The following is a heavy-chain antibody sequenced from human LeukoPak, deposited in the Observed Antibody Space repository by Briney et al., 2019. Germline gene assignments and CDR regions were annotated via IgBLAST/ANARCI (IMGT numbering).Heavy chain of an antibody. CDR3: ARVNLGYYYSSGPNDY. Sequence: GGSLRLSCAASGFTFSSYSMNWVRQAPGKGLEWVSYISSSSSTIYYADSVKGRFTISRDNAKNSLYLQMNSLRAEDTAVYYCARVNLGYYYSSGPNDYWGQGTLVNVSS. CDR1: GFTFSSYS. J-gene: IGHJ4*02. D-gene: IGHD3-10*01. V-gene: IGHV3-48*01. CDR2: ISSSSSTI.